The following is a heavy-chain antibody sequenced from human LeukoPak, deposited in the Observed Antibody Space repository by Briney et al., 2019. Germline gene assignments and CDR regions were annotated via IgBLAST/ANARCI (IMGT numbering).Heavy chain of an antibody. D-gene: IGHD3-22*01. CDR2: INHSGST. Sequence: SETLSLTCTVSGGSISSGDYYWSWIRQPPGKGLEWIGEINHSGSTNYNPSLKSRVTISVDTSKNQFSLKLSSVTAADTAVYYCARGDDSSGYYYPWWYFDLWGRGTLVTVSS. CDR3: ARGDDSSGYYYPWWYFDL. V-gene: IGHV4-39*07. CDR1: GGSISSGDYY. J-gene: IGHJ2*01.